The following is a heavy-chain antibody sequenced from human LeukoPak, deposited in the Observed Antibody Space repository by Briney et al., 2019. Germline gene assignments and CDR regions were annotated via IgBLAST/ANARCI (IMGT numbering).Heavy chain of an antibody. CDR2: INNNGRT. CDR1: GGSFSGYY. V-gene: IGHV4-34*01. CDR3: ARDRPSAAYGSADYYYMDV. Sequence: SETLSLTCGVYGGSFSGYYWSWIRQPPGKGLEWHGEINNNGRTNTNPSLKSRVTISVDTSKNQFSLKLSSVTAADPAVYYCARDRPSAAYGSADYYYMDVWGKGTTVTISS. J-gene: IGHJ6*03. D-gene: IGHD3-10*01.